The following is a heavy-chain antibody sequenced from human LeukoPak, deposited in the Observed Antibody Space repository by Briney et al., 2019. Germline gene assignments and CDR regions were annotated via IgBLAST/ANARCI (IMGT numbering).Heavy chain of an antibody. Sequence: SETLSLTCTVSGGSISSSSYYWGWIRPPPWKGLEWIGSIYYSGSTYYNPSLKSRVTISVDTSKNQFSLKLSSVTAADTAVYYCATSRITMILVVINPFDYWGQGTLVTVSS. D-gene: IGHD3-22*01. CDR3: ATSRITMILVVINPFDY. V-gene: IGHV4-39*01. CDR2: IYYSGST. J-gene: IGHJ4*02. CDR1: GGSISSSSYY.